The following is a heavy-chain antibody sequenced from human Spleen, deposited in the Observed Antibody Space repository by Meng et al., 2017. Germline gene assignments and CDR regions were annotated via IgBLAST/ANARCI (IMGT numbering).Heavy chain of an antibody. J-gene: IGHJ4*02. CDR3: AKDIGDGYNYNYFDY. V-gene: IGHV3-23*01. Sequence: LSLTCAASGFTFSSYAMSWVRQAPGKGLEWVSAISGSGGSTYYADSVKGRFTIARDNAKNSLYLQMNSLRAEDTALYYCAKDIGDGYNYNYFDYWGQGTLVTVSS. D-gene: IGHD5-24*01. CDR2: ISGSGGST. CDR1: GFTFSSYA.